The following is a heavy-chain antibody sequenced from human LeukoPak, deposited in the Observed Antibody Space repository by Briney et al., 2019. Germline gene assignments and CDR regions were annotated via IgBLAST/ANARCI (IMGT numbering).Heavy chain of an antibody. J-gene: IGHJ5*02. CDR2: IHSGGST. CDR3: ARLQLNQFDP. Sequence: PGGSLRLSCAASGFTVSSNYMSWVRQAPGKGLEWVSVIHSGGSTYYADSVKGRFTISRDNSKNTLYLQMNSLRAEDTAVYYCARLQLNQFDPWGQGTLVTVSS. D-gene: IGHD5-18*01. CDR1: GFTVSSNY. V-gene: IGHV3-53*01.